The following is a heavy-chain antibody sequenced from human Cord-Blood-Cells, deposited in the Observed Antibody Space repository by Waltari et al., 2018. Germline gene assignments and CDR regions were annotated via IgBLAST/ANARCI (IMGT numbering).Heavy chain of an antibody. J-gene: IGHJ2*01. CDR1: GGSISISSSY. Sequence: QLQLQESGPGLVKPSETLSPTCPVPGGSISISSSYCAWHRHPPGKGLEWIGSIYYSGSTYYNPSLKSRVTISVDTSKNQFSLKLSSVTAADTAVYYCARHGDGSGSYYNGYFDLWGRGTLVTVSS. CDR2: IYYSGST. D-gene: IGHD3-10*01. CDR3: ARHGDGSGSYYNGYFDL. V-gene: IGHV4-39*07.